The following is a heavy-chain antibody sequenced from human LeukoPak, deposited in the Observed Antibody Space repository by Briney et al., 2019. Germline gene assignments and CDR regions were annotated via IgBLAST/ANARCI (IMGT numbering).Heavy chain of an antibody. CDR3: ARDGSRLWFGELLALDY. D-gene: IGHD3-10*01. CDR1: GFTVSSNY. Sequence: PGGSLRLSCAASGFTVSSNYMSWVRQAPGKGLEWVSVIYSGGSTYYADSVKGRFTISRDNSKNALYLQMNSLRAEDTAVYYCARDGSRLWFGELLALDYWGQGTLVTVSS. V-gene: IGHV3-53*05. CDR2: IYSGGST. J-gene: IGHJ4*02.